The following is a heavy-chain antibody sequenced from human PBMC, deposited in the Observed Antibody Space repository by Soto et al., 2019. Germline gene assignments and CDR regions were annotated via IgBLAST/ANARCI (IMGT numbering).Heavy chain of an antibody. CDR2: ITVNGIT. Sequence: SETLSLTCTVSGAYVSDFSWSWIRQPAGKGLEWIGRITVNGITQYTPSFRSRVTMSMDTSRNQFSLNLQSATAADTALYYCARESGENWTYEAHWGQGTLVTVPQ. D-gene: IGHD1-7*01. CDR1: GAYVSDFS. CDR3: ARESGENWTYEAH. V-gene: IGHV4-4*07. J-gene: IGHJ1*01.